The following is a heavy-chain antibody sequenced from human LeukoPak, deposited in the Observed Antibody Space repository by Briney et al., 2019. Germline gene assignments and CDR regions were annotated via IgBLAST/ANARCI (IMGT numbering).Heavy chain of an antibody. CDR1: GHTFTGYY. CDR2: INPNSGGT. V-gene: IGHV1-2*06. Sequence: GASVKVSCKASGHTFTGYYMHWVRQAPGQGLEWMGRINPNSGGTNYAQKFQGRVTMTRDTSISTAYMELSRLRSDDTAVYYCARGRRSGGSCYSDYWGRGTLVTVSS. J-gene: IGHJ4*02. CDR3: ARGRRSGGSCYSDY. D-gene: IGHD2-15*01.